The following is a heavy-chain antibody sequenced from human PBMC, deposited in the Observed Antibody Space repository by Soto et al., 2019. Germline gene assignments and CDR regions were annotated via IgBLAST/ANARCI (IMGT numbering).Heavy chain of an antibody. CDR1: GGSIISYY. Sequence: SETLSLTCTVSGGSIISYYWSWILQPPGKGLEWIGYIYYSGSTNYNPSLKSRVTISVDTSKNQFSLKLSSVTAADTAVYYCARGGFFTIGGVIVNPGAFDSGGQGTMVTVAS. CDR3: ARGGFFTIGGVIVNPGAFDS. V-gene: IGHV4-59*08. D-gene: IGHD3-16*02. J-gene: IGHJ3*02. CDR2: IYYSGST.